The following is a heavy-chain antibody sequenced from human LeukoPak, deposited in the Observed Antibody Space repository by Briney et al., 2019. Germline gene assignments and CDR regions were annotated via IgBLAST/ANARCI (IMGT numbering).Heavy chain of an antibody. J-gene: IGHJ4*02. Sequence: GGSLRLSCATSGISFSSYAMSWVRQAPGKGLEWVSAMSSSDDGRYYAASVRGRFTISRDTSRSTLYLQMNSLRAEDTAVYYCAREAYYYDSSGPTRDAFDIWGQGTLVTVSS. CDR2: MSSSDDGR. CDR1: GISFSSYA. V-gene: IGHV3-23*01. D-gene: IGHD3-22*01. CDR3: AREAYYYDSSGPTRDAFDI.